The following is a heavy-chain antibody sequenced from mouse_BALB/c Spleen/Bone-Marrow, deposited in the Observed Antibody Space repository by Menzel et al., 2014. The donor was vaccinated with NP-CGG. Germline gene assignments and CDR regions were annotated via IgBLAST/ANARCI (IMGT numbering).Heavy chain of an antibody. V-gene: IGHV1S56*01. D-gene: IGHD2-2*01. CDR1: GYTFTRYY. CDR2: IYPGNVNT. CDR3: AMWLRRDCYAMDY. Sequence: QVQLQQSGPELVKPGASVRISCKASGYTFTRYYIQWMKQRPGQGLEWIGWIYPGNVNTKYNEKFKGKATLTADKSSSTAYMQLSSLTSEDSAVYFCAMWLRRDCYAMDYWGQGTSVTVSS. J-gene: IGHJ4*01.